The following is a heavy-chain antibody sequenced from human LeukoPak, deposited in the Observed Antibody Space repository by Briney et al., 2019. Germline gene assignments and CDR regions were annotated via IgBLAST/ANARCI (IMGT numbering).Heavy chain of an antibody. J-gene: IGHJ4*02. CDR2: MYHSGSTYYHSGST. CDR1: AYSISSDYY. V-gene: IGHV4-39*07. D-gene: IGHD2-2*02. Sequence: SETLSLTCTVSAYSISSDYYWGWIRQPPGQGLEWIGSMYHSGSTYYHSGSTYYNPSLKSRVTISEDTSKNQFSLKMSSVTAADTAVYYCARGRGRYCSSTSCYKTDYWGQGTLVTVSS. CDR3: ARGRGRYCSSTSCYKTDY.